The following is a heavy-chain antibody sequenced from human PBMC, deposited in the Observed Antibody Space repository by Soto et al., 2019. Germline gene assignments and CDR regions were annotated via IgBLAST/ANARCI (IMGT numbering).Heavy chain of an antibody. Sequence: GGSLRLSCAASGFTFSSYSMNWVRQAPGKGLEWVSSISSSSSYIYYADSVKGRFTISRDNAKNSLYLQMNSLRAEDTAVYYCARVSAAHRGRDAFDIWGQGTMVTVSS. CDR1: GFTFSSYS. CDR3: ARVSAAHRGRDAFDI. V-gene: IGHV3-21*01. J-gene: IGHJ3*02. CDR2: ISSSSSYI. D-gene: IGHD2-2*01.